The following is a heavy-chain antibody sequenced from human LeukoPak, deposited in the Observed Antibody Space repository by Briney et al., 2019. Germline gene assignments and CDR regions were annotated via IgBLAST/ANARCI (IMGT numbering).Heavy chain of an antibody. Sequence: GSSVKVSCKASGYTFTSYDINWVRQATGQGLEWMGWMNPNSGNTGYAQKFQGRVTMTRNTSISTAYMELSSLRSEDTAVYYCARGRKLWGKENYYMDDWGKGTTVTVSS. J-gene: IGHJ6*03. V-gene: IGHV1-8*01. CDR1: GYTFTSYD. CDR3: ARGRKLWGKENYYMDD. CDR2: MNPNSGNT. D-gene: IGHD3-16*01.